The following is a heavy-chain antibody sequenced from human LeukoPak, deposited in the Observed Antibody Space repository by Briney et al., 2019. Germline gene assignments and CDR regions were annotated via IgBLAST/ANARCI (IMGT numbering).Heavy chain of an antibody. J-gene: IGHJ4*02. CDR3: ARAAAHKFDY. CDR1: GGSFSGYY. D-gene: IGHD6-13*01. CDR2: INHSGST. Sequence: SETLSLTCAVYGGSFSGYYWSWILQPPGNGLEWIGEINHSGSTNYNPSLKSRVTISVDTSKNQFSLKLSSVTAADTAVYYCARAAAHKFDYWGQGTLVTVSS. V-gene: IGHV4-34*01.